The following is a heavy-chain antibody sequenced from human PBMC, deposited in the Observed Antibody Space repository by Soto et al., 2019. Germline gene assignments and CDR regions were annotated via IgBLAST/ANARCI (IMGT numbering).Heavy chain of an antibody. V-gene: IGHV3-66*01. J-gene: IGHJ6*03. CDR2: IYSGGST. CDR1: GFTVSSNY. Sequence: GGSLRLSCAASGFTVSSNYMSWVRQAPGKGLEWVSVIYSGGSTYYADSVKGRFTISRDNSKNTLYLQMNSLRAEDTAVYYCATMNCITIFGVVPPPCLYMDVWGKGTTVTVSS. D-gene: IGHD3-3*01. CDR3: ATMNCITIFGVVPPPCLYMDV.